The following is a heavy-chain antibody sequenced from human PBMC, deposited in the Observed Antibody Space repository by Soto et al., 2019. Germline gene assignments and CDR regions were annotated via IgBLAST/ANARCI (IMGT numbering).Heavy chain of an antibody. D-gene: IGHD1-1*01. CDR3: ARDPGRLQSHPDYYYSGMDV. J-gene: IGHJ6*02. Sequence: ASVKVSCKASGYTFTSYGISWVRQAPGQGLEWMGWISAYNGNTNYAQKLQGRVTMTTDTSTSTAYMELRSLRSDDTAVPYCARDPGRLQSHPDYYYSGMDVWGQGTTVTVSS. V-gene: IGHV1-18*04. CDR2: ISAYNGNT. CDR1: GYTFTSYG.